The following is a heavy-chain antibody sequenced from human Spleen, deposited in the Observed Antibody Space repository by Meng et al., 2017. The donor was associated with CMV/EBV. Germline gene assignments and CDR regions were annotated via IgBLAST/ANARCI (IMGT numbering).Heavy chain of an antibody. V-gene: IGHV1-2*02. Sequence: ASVKVSCKASGYTFTGYYIHWVRQAPGQGLECMGWINPNNGATNYAQKFQGRVTMTRDTSISTAYMELSRLRSDDTAVYYCASHKEKYVGYAFDIWGQGTMVTVSS. D-gene: IGHD1-26*01. CDR3: ASHKEKYVGYAFDI. J-gene: IGHJ3*02. CDR1: GYTFTGYY. CDR2: INPNNGAT.